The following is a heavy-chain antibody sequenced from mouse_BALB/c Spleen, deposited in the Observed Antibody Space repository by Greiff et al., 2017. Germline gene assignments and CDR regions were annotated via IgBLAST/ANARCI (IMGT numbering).Heavy chain of an antibody. Sequence: EVKVVESGGGLVQPGGSLRLSCATSGFTFSDFYMEWVRQPPGKRLEWIAASRNKANDYTTEYSASVKGRFIVSRDTSQSILYLQMNALRAEDTAIYYCARDAEEGYFDYWGQGTTLTVSS. CDR2: SRNKANDYTT. V-gene: IGHV7-1*02. CDR3: ARDAEEGYFDY. J-gene: IGHJ2*01. CDR1: GFTFSDFY.